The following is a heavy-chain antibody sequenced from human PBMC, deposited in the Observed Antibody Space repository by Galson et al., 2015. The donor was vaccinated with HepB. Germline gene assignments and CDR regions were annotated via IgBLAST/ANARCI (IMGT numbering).Heavy chain of an antibody. Sequence: TLSLTCTVSGGSLSSYYWSWIRQPPGKGLEWIGYIYYSGSTNYNPSLKSRVTISVDTSKNQFSLKLSSVTAADTAVYYCARDRPSIAVAGLYYYGMDVWGQGTTVTVSS. J-gene: IGHJ6*02. CDR3: ARDRPSIAVAGLYYYGMDV. CDR1: GGSLSSYY. D-gene: IGHD6-19*01. CDR2: IYYSGST. V-gene: IGHV4-59*01.